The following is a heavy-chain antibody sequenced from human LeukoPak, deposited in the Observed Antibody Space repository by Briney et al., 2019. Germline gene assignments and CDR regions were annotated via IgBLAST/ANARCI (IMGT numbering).Heavy chain of an antibody. CDR3: AKDPGGYDGPGEDAFCI. CDR1: GFTFSSYA. V-gene: IGHV3-23*01. CDR2: ISGSGGST. Sequence: PGGSLRLSCAASGFTFSSYAMSWVRQAPGKGLEWVSAISGSGGSTYYADSVKGRFTISRDNSKNTLYLQMNSLRAEDTAVYYCAKDPGGYDGPGEDAFCIRGQGTMVTVSS. J-gene: IGHJ3*02. D-gene: IGHD5-12*01.